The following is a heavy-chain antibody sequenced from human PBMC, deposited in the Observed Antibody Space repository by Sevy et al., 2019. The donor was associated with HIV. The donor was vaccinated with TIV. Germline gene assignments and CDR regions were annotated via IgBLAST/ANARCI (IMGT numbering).Heavy chain of an antibody. CDR1: GFTFDDYA. CDR2: ISWNSGSI. J-gene: IGHJ6*02. Sequence: GGSLRLSCAASGFTFDDYAMHWVRQAPGKGLEWVSGISWNSGSIGYADSVKGRFTISRDNAKNSLYLQMNSLRAEDTALYYCAKDMSIAAAGNYYYYGMDVWGQGTTVPVSS. V-gene: IGHV3-9*01. D-gene: IGHD6-13*01. CDR3: AKDMSIAAAGNYYYYGMDV.